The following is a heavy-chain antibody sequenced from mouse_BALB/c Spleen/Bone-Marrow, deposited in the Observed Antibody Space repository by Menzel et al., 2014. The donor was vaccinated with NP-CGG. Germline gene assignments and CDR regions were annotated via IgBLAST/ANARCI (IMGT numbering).Heavy chain of an antibody. CDR3: SRDYGGTAWFAC. V-gene: IGHV14-3*02. CDR1: GFNIKDTH. CDR2: IDPANGNT. J-gene: IGHJ3*01. D-gene: IGHD1-1*01. Sequence: VQLQQSGAELVKPGASVKLSCTASGFNIKDTHMHWVKQGPEQGLEWIGRIDPANGNTKYDPNFQGKATITADTSSNTAYLQLSSLTSEVTAVYYCSRDYGGTAWFACWGHGTLVTVSA.